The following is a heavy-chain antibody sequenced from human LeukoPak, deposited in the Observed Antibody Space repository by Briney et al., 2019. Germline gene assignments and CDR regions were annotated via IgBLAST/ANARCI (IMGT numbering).Heavy chain of an antibody. V-gene: IGHV1-69*04. CDR3: ARDYGAAATHVTHPLGY. Sequence: SVKVSCKASGGTFSSYAISWVRQAPGQGLEWMGRIIPILGIANYAQKFQGGVTITADKSTGTAYMELSSLRSEDTAVYYCARDYGAAATHVTHPLGYWGQGTLVTVSS. J-gene: IGHJ4*02. CDR2: IIPILGIA. D-gene: IGHD6-13*01. CDR1: GGTFSSYA.